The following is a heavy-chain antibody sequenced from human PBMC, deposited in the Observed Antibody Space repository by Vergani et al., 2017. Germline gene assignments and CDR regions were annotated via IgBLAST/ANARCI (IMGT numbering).Heavy chain of an antibody. J-gene: IGHJ5*02. CDR2: IYVDDDK. CDR3: AHTTYDFWSGANWFDP. Sequence: QITLKESGPTLVKPTQTLTLTCTFSGFSLSTSGVGVGWIRQPPGKALEWLALIYVDDDKRYSPSLKSRLTITKDTSKNQVVLTMTNMDPVDTATYYCAHTTYDFWSGANWFDPWGQGTLVTVSS. CDR1: GFSLSTSGVG. V-gene: IGHV2-5*02. D-gene: IGHD3-3*01.